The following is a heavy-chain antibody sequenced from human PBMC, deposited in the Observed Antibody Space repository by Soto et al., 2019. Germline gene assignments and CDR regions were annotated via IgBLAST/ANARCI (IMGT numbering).Heavy chain of an antibody. J-gene: IGHJ4*02. V-gene: IGHV1-18*04. CDR1: GYAFTSYG. D-gene: IGHD1-26*01. CDR2: ISVYNGNT. CDR3: AREGTGRTRWAYDY. Sequence: QVQLVQSGAEVKKPGASVKVSCKASGYAFTSYGISWVRQAPGQGLEWMGWISVYNGNTNYAQKLQGRVTMTTDTSKRAAYIEITGHTADDTGAKDRAREGTGRTRWAYDYWGQGTMVTVSS.